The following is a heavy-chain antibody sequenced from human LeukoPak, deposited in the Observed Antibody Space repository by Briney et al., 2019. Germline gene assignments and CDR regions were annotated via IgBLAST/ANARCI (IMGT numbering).Heavy chain of an antibody. CDR1: GYTLTELS. CDR2: FDPEDGET. J-gene: IGHJ6*02. CDR3: ARPTTVTSGYYYGMDV. Sequence: ASVKVSCTVSGYTLTELSMHWVRQAPGKGLEWMGGFDPEDGETIYAQKFQGRVTMTEDTSTDTAYMELSSLRSEDTAVYYCARPTTVTSGYYYGMDVWGQGTTVTVSS. D-gene: IGHD4-17*01. V-gene: IGHV1-24*01.